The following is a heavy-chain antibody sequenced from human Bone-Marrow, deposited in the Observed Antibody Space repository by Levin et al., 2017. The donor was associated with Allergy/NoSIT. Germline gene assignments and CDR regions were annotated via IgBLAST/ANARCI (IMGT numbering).Heavy chain of an antibody. CDR1: GYTFSSYA. Sequence: PGGSLRLSCAASGYTFSSYAMSWVRQAPGKGLEWVSGISGSGDSTYYADSVKGRFTISRDNSKNTLYLQMNNLRAEDTAVYYCAKKLPADIVATDVHFDYWGQGTLVTVSS. CDR2: ISGSGDST. D-gene: IGHD5-12*01. V-gene: IGHV3-23*01. J-gene: IGHJ4*02. CDR3: AKKLPADIVATDVHFDY.